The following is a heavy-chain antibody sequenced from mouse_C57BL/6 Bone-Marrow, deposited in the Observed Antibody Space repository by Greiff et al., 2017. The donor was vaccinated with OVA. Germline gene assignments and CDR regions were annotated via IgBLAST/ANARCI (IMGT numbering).Heavy chain of an antibody. CDR1: GFTFSSYA. V-gene: IGHV5-9-1*02. J-gene: IGHJ2*01. D-gene: IGHD2-4*01. CDR2: ISSGGDYI. CDR3: TRGIYYDYDEGIDY. Sequence: EVKVVESGEGLVKPGGSLKLSCAASGFTFSSYAMSWVRQTPEKRLEWVAYISSGGDYIYYADTVKGRFTISRDNARNTLYLQMSSLKSEDTAMYYCTRGIYYDYDEGIDYWGQGTTLTVSS.